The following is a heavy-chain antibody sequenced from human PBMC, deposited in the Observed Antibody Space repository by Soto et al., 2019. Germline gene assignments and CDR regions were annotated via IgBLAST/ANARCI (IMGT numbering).Heavy chain of an antibody. Sequence: QVQLVESGGGVVQPGRSLRLSCAASGFTFSSYDMHWVRQAPGKGLEWVAVIWYDGSNKYYADSVKGRFTISRDNSKNTLYLQMNSLRAEATAVYYCARDWRLREGGYSGMDVWGQGTTVTVSS. D-gene: IGHD5-12*01. J-gene: IGHJ6*02. V-gene: IGHV3-33*01. CDR1: GFTFSSYD. CDR3: ARDWRLREGGYSGMDV. CDR2: IWYDGSNK.